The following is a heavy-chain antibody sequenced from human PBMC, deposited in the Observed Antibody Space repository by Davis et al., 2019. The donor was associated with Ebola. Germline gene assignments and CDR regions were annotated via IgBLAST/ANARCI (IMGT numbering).Heavy chain of an antibody. D-gene: IGHD6-6*01. V-gene: IGHV1-69*06. CDR3: ATIPSSVVVIYYFDY. J-gene: IGHJ4*02. Sequence: SVKVSCKSSAGTFSNSPISWVRQAPGQGLEWMGGIIPIFGTTNYAQKFQGRVTLTWDTALSTAYMDLTRLTSDDTAVYYCATIPSSVVVIYYFDYWGQGTLVNVAS. CDR2: IIPIFGTT. CDR1: AGTFSNSP.